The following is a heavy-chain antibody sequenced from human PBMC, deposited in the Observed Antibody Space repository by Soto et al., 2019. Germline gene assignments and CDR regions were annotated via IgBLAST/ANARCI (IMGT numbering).Heavy chain of an antibody. CDR2: IYISGNT. V-gene: IGHV4-59*02. J-gene: IGHJ6*02. CDR3: ARGVLRYYHYGMDV. Sequence: QVQLQESGPGLVKPSETLSLSCTVSGDSVSSYYWSWIRQLPGRGLEWIGYIYISGNTNYNPSLKGRVTISRDTSKNQFSLNLKSVTAADTAVYYCARGVLRYYHYGMDVWGQGTTVTVSS. CDR1: GDSVSSYY.